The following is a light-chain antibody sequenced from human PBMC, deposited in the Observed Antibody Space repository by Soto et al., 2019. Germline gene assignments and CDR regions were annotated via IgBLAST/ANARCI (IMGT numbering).Light chain of an antibody. CDR1: KSDIGVYDF. J-gene: IGLJ1*01. Sequence: QSALTQPPSASGSPGQSVTISCTGTKSDIGVYDFVSWYQHHPGKAPRLIIYEVVQRPSGVPDRFSGSKSGNTASLTISGLQTDDEDDYYCSSYTSTSTLFGTGTKVPVL. CDR2: EVV. V-gene: IGLV2-18*02. CDR3: SSYTSTSTL.